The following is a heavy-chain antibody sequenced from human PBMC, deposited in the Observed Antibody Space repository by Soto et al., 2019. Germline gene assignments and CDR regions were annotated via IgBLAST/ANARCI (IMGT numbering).Heavy chain of an antibody. CDR2: VYNDGSA. V-gene: IGHV4-4*02. CDR3: ARLVYDSRLNYLYFDH. J-gene: IGHJ4*02. CDR1: GDSTRSRNW. D-gene: IGHD3-22*01. Sequence: SETLSLTCGVSGDSTRSRNWWSWVRQPPGKGLEWIAEVYNDGSANYHPSLESRATISVDRSKNQFSLRLSSVTAADTGKYYCARLVYDSRLNYLYFDHWGQGTLVTVSS.